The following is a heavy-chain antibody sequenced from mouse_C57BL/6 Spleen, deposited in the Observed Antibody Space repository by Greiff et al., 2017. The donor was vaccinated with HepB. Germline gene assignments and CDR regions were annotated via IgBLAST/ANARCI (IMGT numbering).Heavy chain of an antibody. CDR2: SRNKANDYTT. D-gene: IGHD1-1*01. J-gene: IGHJ3*01. CDR3: ARDEYYGFAD. V-gene: IGHV7-1*01. CDR1: GFTFSDFY. Sequence: EVQVVESGGGLVQSGRSLRLSCATSGFTFSDFYMEWVRQAPGKGLEWIAASRNKANDYTTEYSSSVKGRFIVSRDTSQSILYLQMKALRAEDTSSYYCARDEYYGFADWGKGTLVTVSA.